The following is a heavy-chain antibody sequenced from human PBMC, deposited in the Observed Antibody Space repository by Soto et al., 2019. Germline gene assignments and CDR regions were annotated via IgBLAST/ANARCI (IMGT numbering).Heavy chain of an antibody. V-gene: IGHV4-59*01. Sequence: QVQLQESGPGLVKPSETLSLTCTVSGGSISSDSWSWIRQSQGKALEWIGYSYYNGVTKYNPSLKSRVTISVDTSQNQFSLRLTSVTAADTAVYYCARRSRSSSGWYFLDYWGQGTLVTVSS. CDR1: GGSISSDS. CDR2: SYYNGVT. CDR3: ARRSRSSSGWYFLDY. D-gene: IGHD6-19*01. J-gene: IGHJ4*02.